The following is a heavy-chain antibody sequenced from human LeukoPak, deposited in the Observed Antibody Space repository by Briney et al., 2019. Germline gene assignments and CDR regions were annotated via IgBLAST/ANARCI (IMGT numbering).Heavy chain of an antibody. V-gene: IGHV1-8*02. J-gene: IGHJ4*02. D-gene: IGHD2-15*01. CDR1: GGTFSSYA. Sequence: GASVKVSCKASGGTFSSYAISWVRQAPGQGLEWMGWMNPNSGNTGYAQKFQGRVTMTRNTSISTAYMELSSLRSEDTAVYYCARVPSCSGGSCYSYYFDYWGQGTLVTVSS. CDR3: ARVPSCSGGSCYSYYFDY. CDR2: MNPNSGNT.